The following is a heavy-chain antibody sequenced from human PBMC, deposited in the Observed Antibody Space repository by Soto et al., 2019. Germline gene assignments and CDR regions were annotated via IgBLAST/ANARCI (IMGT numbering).Heavy chain of an antibody. CDR3: ARERCELLSLADY. J-gene: IGHJ4*02. CDR2: INAGNGNT. CDR1: GYTFTSYS. D-gene: IGHD1-26*01. V-gene: IGHV1-3*01. Sequence: ASVKVSCKASGYTFTSYSMHWVRQAPVQSLEWMGWINAGNGNTKYSQKFQGRVTITRDTSASTAYMELSSLRSEDTAVYYCARERCELLSLADYWGQGTLVSV.